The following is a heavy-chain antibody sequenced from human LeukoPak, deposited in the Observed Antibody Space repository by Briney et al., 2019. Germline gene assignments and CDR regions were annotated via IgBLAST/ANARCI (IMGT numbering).Heavy chain of an antibody. J-gene: IGHJ5*02. CDR1: GYTFTGYY. CDR2: INPSSGGT. Sequence: ASVKVSFKASGYTFTGYYMHWVRQAPGQGLEWMGWINPSSGGTNYAQKFQGRVTMTRDTSISTAYMELSRLRSDDTAVYYCARDRITMVRGVITLSEFDPWGQGTLVTVSS. CDR3: ARDRITMVRGVITLSEFDP. V-gene: IGHV1-2*02. D-gene: IGHD3-10*01.